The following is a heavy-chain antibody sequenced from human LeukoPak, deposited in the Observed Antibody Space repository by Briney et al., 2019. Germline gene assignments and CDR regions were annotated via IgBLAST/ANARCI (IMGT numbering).Heavy chain of an antibody. D-gene: IGHD3-10*01. V-gene: IGHV1-8*01. CDR1: GYTFTSYD. CDR3: ARELYGSGTYYLDP. CDR2: MNPNSGNT. J-gene: IGHJ5*02. Sequence: ASVKVSCKASGYTFTSYDINWVRQATGQGLEWLGWMNPNSGNTGYAQNFQGRVTMTTETSTTTVYMELRSLRSDDTAVFYCARELYGSGTYYLDPWGQGTLVTVSS.